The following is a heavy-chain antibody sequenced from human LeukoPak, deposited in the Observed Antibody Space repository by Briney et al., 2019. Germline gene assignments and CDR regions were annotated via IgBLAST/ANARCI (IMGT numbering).Heavy chain of an antibody. CDR1: GGSISSYY. CDR2: IYYSGST. Sequence: SETLSLTCTVSGGSISSYYWSWIRQPPGKGLEWIGYIYYSGSTNYNPSLKSRVTISVDTSKNQFSLKLSSVTAADTAVYYCARRWELRRWFDPWGQGTLVTVSS. V-gene: IGHV4-59*01. CDR3: ARRWELRRWFDP. J-gene: IGHJ5*02. D-gene: IGHD1-26*01.